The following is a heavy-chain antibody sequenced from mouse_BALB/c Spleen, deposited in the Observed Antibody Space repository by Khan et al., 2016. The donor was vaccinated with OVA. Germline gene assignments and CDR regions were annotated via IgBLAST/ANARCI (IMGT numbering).Heavy chain of an antibody. D-gene: IGHD1-1*01. CDR2: VTYSGNT. V-gene: IGHV3-8*02. J-gene: IGHJ4*01. Sequence: EVQPQESGPSLVKHSQTLSLTCSVTGDSITSGFWNWIRKFPGNKFEYMGYVTYSGNTYYNPSLKSRISITRDTSKSQYYLQLNSVTTEDTATYFCARSYGSWTMDYWGQGTSVTVSS. CDR3: ARSYGSWTMDY. CDR1: GDSITSGF.